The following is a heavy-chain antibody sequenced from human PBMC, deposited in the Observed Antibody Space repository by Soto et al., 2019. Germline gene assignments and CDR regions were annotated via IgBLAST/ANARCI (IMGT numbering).Heavy chain of an antibody. J-gene: IGHJ4*02. Sequence: GGSLRLSCAASGFTFSSYAMSWVRQAPGKGLEWVSAISGSGGSTYYADSVKGRFTISRDNSKNTLYLQMNSLRAEDRAVYYCAKDWNACSSTSCYGHRDFFDYWGQGTLVTVSS. V-gene: IGHV3-23*01. CDR3: AKDWNACSSTSCYGHRDFFDY. CDR1: GFTFSSYA. D-gene: IGHD2-2*01. CDR2: ISGSGGST.